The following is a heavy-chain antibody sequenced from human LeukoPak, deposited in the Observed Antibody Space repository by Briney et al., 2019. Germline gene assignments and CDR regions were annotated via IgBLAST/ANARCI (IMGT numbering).Heavy chain of an antibody. CDR3: ARDDTSAHFFDY. Sequence: GSLRLSCAASGFTFKIYSMNWVRQAPGKGLEWVSSISSSSSHMYYADSVKGRFTISRDNAKNLLYLQMNTLRAEDTAVYYCARDDTSAHFFDYWGQGTLVTVSS. V-gene: IGHV3-21*01. J-gene: IGHJ4*02. CDR1: GFTFKIYS. CDR2: ISSSSSHM. D-gene: IGHD3-10*01.